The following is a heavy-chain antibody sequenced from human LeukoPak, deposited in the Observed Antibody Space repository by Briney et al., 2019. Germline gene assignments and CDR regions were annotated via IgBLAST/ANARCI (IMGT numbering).Heavy chain of an antibody. V-gene: IGHV4-39*01. CDR3: ARRRTAPVYYFDS. J-gene: IGHJ4*02. CDR2: IYYSGTT. Sequence: PSETLSLTCTVSGGSISSSSYYWGWIRQPPGKGLEWIGIIYYSGTTYYNPSLKSRVTISIDTPENQFSLKLSSVNAAATAVYYCARRRTAPVYYFDSWGQGTLVTVSS. D-gene: IGHD4-17*01. CDR1: GGSISSSSYY.